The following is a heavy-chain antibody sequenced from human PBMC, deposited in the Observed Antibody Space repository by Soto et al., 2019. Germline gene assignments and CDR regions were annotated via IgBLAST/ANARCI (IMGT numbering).Heavy chain of an antibody. V-gene: IGHV3-23*01. D-gene: IGHD3-22*01. CDR1: GFTLRIYA. Sequence: GGSLRLSCAASGFTLRIYAMSWVRQAPGKGLEWVSTISGNGGTSYADFVRGRFTISRDNSKNTLYLQMNSLRVEDTAVYYCAKDAPGSGWLSDYWGQGTRVTVS. CDR3: AKDAPGSGWLSDY. CDR2: ISGNGGT. J-gene: IGHJ4*02.